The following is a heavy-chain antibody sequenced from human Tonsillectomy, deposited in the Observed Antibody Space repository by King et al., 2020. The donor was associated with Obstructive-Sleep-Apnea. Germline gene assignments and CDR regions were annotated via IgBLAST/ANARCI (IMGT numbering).Heavy chain of an antibody. CDR1: GFTFSNYS. CDR2: IKQDGSQK. D-gene: IGHD5-24*01. CDR3: AGERWPGDY. J-gene: IGHJ4*02. V-gene: IGHV3-7*01. Sequence: VQLVESGGGLVQPGGSLRLSCAAAGFTFSNYSMGWVRQAPGKGLEWVANIKQDGSQKYYVGSVKGRFTISRDNANNTVYLQMNSLRVEDTAVYYCAGERWPGDYWGQGTLVTVSS.